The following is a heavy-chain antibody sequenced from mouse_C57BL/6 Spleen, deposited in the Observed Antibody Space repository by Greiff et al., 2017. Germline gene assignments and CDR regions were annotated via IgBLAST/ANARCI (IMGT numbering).Heavy chain of an antibody. J-gene: IGHJ4*01. CDR2: FYPGSGSI. CDR3: ARHEDYDYDIYAMDY. Sequence: QVQLKESGAELVKPGASVKLSCKASGYTFTEYTIHWVKQRSGQGLGWIGWFYPGSGSIKYNEKFKDKATLTADKSSSTVYMELSRLTSEDSAVYFCARHEDYDYDIYAMDYWGQGTSVTVSS. V-gene: IGHV1-62-2*01. D-gene: IGHD2-4*01. CDR1: GYTFTEYT.